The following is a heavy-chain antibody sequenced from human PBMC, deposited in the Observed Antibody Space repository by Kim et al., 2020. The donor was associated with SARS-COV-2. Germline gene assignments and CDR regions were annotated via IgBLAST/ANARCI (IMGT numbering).Heavy chain of an antibody. J-gene: IGHJ4*01. CDR2: IYHSGST. CDR3: ARLKVVLAASPPYYFH. CDR1: GGSISSGGYS. D-gene: IGHD2-15*01. Sequence: SETLSLTCAVSGGSISSGGYSWSWIRQPPGKGLEWIGYIYHSGSTYYNPSLKSRVTISVDRSKNQFSLKLSSVTAADTAVYYCARLKVVLAASPPYYFH. V-gene: IGHV4-30-2*01.